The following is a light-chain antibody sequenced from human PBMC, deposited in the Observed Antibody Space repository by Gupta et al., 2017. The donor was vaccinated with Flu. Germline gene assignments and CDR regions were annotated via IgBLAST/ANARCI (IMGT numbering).Light chain of an antibody. CDR3: QQDGSSPPMT. V-gene: IGKV3-20*01. J-gene: IGKJ1*01. Sequence: EIVLTQSPGTLSLSPGERATLSCRASQSVSSSYLAWYQQKPGQAPRLLIYGASSRATGIPDRFSGSGSGTDFTLTISRREPEDFAVYYCQQDGSSPPMTFGQGTKVEIK. CDR1: QSVSSSY. CDR2: GAS.